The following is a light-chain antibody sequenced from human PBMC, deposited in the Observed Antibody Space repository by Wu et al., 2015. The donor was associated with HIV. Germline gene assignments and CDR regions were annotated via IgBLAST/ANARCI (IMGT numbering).Light chain of an antibody. CDR2: ATS. CDR1: ESISSS. CDR3: QQYYNGPWT. V-gene: IGKV1-8*01. Sequence: AIRLTQSPSSLSASTGDRVTITCRANESISSSLAWYQQKPSEAPKLLIYATSTLQSGVPSRFRGSGSGTDFILTITCLQSEDFAVYYCQQYYNGPWTFGLGTKVEIK. J-gene: IGKJ1*01.